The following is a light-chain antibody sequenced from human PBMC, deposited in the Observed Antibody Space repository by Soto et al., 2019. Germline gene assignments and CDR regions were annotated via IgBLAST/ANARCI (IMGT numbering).Light chain of an antibody. CDR3: ATWDDSLPAV. Sequence: QSVLTQPPSASGTPGQRVTISCYGSTSNIGSKTVSWYQQLPGSAPRVLIYNNNERPSGVPDRFSGSKSGTSASLAISGLQSEDEADYYCATWDDSLPAVFGGGTKVTVL. CDR2: NNN. CDR1: TSNIGSKT. J-gene: IGLJ2*01. V-gene: IGLV1-44*01.